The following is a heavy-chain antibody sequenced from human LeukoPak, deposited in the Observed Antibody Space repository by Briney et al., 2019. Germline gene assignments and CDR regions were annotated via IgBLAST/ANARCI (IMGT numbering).Heavy chain of an antibody. D-gene: IGHD5-12*01. V-gene: IGHV3-23*01. CDR2: ISGNGAST. Sequence: QTGGSLRLSCTASGFTFSSYTMNWVRQAPGKGLKWVSAISGNGASTYYLDSVKGRFTISRDNSENTLYLQMHSLRAEDTAVYYCARERSDIVATVHFDYWGQGTLVTVSS. CDR1: GFTFSSYT. CDR3: ARERSDIVATVHFDY. J-gene: IGHJ4*02.